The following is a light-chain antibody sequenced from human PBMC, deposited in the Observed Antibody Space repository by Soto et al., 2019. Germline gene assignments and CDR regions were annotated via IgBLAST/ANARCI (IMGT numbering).Light chain of an antibody. V-gene: IGLV1-44*01. CDR1: SSDIATNS. Sequence: QSVLTQPPSSSGTPGQRVTISCSGGSSDIATNSVNWYQQLPGRAPKLPIYNNDLRPSGVPDRFSGSKVGTSVSLAISGLVAEDEADYYYAAWDVSLNGFYVFGVGTKLTVL. J-gene: IGLJ1*01. CDR2: NND. CDR3: AAWDVSLNGFYV.